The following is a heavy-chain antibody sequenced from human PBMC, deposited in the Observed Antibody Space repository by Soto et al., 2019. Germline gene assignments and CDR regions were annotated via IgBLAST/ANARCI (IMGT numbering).Heavy chain of an antibody. D-gene: IGHD3-10*01. J-gene: IGHJ4*02. CDR1: GGCFSGYY. CDR3: ARVRQGVYYGSGEDFDY. V-gene: IGHV4-34*01. CDR2: INHSGST. Sequence: QVQLQQWGAGLLKPSETLSLTCAVYGGCFSGYYWSWIRQPPGKGLEWIGEINHSGSTNYNPSLKSRVTISVDTSKNQFSLKLSSVTAADTAVYYCARVRQGVYYGSGEDFDYWGQGTLVTVSS.